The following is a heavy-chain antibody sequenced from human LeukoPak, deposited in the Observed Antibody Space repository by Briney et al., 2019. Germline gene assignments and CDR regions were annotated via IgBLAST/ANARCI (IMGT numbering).Heavy chain of an antibody. V-gene: IGHV3-30*02. D-gene: IGHD6-19*01. CDR1: GFTFSSYG. Sequence: GGSLRLSCAASGFTFSSYGMHWVRQAPGKGLEWVAFIRYDGSNKYYADSVKGRFTTSRENSKDTLYLQMNSLRAEDTAVYYCAKGHRYSSGWYSGEYFDYWGQGTLVTVSS. CDR2: IRYDGSNK. J-gene: IGHJ4*02. CDR3: AKGHRYSSGWYSGEYFDY.